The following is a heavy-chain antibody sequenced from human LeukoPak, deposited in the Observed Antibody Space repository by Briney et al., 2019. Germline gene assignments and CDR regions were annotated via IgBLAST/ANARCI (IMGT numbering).Heavy chain of an antibody. Sequence: PSETLSLTCTVSGYSISDCYYWGWIRQAPGKGLEWIGNIYHSDSPYYTPALKSRVTISVDTSKNQFSLTLSSVTAEDTAVYYCANAGVRGYNPWGQGTLVTVSS. J-gene: IGHJ5*02. CDR1: GYSISDCYY. V-gene: IGHV4-38-2*02. D-gene: IGHD6-25*01. CDR2: IYHSDSP. CDR3: ANAGVRGYNP.